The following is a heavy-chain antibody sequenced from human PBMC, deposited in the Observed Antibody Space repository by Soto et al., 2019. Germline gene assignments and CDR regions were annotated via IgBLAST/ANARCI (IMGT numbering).Heavy chain of an antibody. D-gene: IGHD3-9*01. CDR2: IYHSGST. Sequence: QVQLQESGPGLVKPSGTLSLTCAVSGGSISSSNWWSWVRQPPGKGLEWIGEIYHSGSTNYNPSLKRRVTISVDKSKNQFSLMLSSVTAADTAVYYCARGSYDILTGPTYYFDYWGQGTLVTVSS. CDR1: GGSISSSNW. CDR3: ARGSYDILTGPTYYFDY. V-gene: IGHV4-4*02. J-gene: IGHJ4*02.